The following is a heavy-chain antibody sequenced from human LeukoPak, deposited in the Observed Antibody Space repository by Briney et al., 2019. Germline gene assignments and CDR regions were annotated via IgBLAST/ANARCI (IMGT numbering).Heavy chain of an antibody. CDR2: INHSGST. D-gene: IGHD5-12*01. V-gene: IGHV4-34*01. Sequence: PSETLSLTCAAYGGSFSGYYWSWIRQPPGKGLEWIGEINHSGSTNYNPSLKSRVTISVDTSKNQFSLKLSSVTAADTAVYYCARITSGYDFDYWGQGTLVTVSS. J-gene: IGHJ4*02. CDR1: GGSFSGYY. CDR3: ARITSGYDFDY.